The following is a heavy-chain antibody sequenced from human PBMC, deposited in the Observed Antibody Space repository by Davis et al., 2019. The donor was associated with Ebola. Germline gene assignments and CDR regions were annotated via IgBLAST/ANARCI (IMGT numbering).Heavy chain of an antibody. V-gene: IGHV3-74*01. D-gene: IGHD6-13*01. J-gene: IGHJ4*02. CDR1: AFTFSSYW. Sequence: PGGSLRLSCAASAFTFSSYWMHWVRQAPGKGLVWVSRINTDGSRTDYADSVKGRFTISRDNAKNTLYLQMNSLRDEDTAVYYCASLPGIAARDYWGQGTLVTVSS. CDR3: ASLPGIAARDY. CDR2: INTDGSRT.